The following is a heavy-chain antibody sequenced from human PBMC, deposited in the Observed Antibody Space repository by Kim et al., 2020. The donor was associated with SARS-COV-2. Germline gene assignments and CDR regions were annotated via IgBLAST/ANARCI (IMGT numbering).Heavy chain of an antibody. Sequence: NCHPSLNSRVNISVDTSKHQFSLKLSSVTAADTAVYYCARDTSYGSGRPVWGQGTTVTVSS. V-gene: IGHV4-59*01. D-gene: IGHD3-10*01. CDR3: ARDTSYGSGRPV. J-gene: IGHJ6*02.